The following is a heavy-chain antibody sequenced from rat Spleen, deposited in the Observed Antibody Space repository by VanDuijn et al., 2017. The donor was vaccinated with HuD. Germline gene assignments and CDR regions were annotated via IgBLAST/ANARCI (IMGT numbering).Heavy chain of an antibody. CDR3: ATEALYVYYDPYNSGTGYFDY. D-gene: IGHD1-6*01. CDR1: GFTFSDYG. V-gene: IGHV5-29*01. J-gene: IGHJ2*01. CDR2: ISYGDSSGHSGT. Sequence: EVQLVESGGGLVQPGRSLKLSCAASGFTFSDYGVAWVRQAPTTGLEWVATISYGDSSGHSGTYYPDSVKGRFTISRDNAKSTLYLQMDSLRSEDTATYYCATEALYVYYDPYNSGTGYFDYWGQGVMVTVSS.